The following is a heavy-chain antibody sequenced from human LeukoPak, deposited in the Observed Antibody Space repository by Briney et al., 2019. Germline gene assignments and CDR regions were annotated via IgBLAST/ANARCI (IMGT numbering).Heavy chain of an antibody. D-gene: IGHD3-16*01. Sequence: ASVKVSCKTSGYSFTDYYMHWVRQAPGQGLEWMGWINPNSGGTSSAQKFQGRVPMTRDTSITTVYMEVNWLTSDDTAMYYCARADRLHGGPYLIGPWGQGTLVTVSS. V-gene: IGHV1-2*02. CDR3: ARADRLHGGPYLIGP. J-gene: IGHJ5*02. CDR1: GYSFTDYY. CDR2: INPNSGGT.